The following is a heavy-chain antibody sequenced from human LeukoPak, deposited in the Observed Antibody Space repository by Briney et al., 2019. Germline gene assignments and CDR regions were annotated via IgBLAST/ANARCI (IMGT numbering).Heavy chain of an antibody. J-gene: IGHJ6*03. Sequence: PGGSLRLSCTASGFTFGDYAMSWVRQAPGKGLEWVGFIRSKAYGGTTEYAASVKGRFTISRDDSKSIAYLQMNSLKTEDTAVYYCTRGEEDYYGSGSYYYYYYMDVWGKGTTVTISS. CDR3: TRGEEDYYGSGSYYYYYYMDV. CDR1: GFTFGDYA. D-gene: IGHD3-10*01. CDR2: IRSKAYGGTT. V-gene: IGHV3-49*04.